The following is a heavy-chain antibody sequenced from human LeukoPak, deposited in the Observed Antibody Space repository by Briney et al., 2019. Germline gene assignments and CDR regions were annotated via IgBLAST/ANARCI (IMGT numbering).Heavy chain of an antibody. V-gene: IGHV4-59*01. Sequence: SETVSLTCSVSGGSMRTYYWSWVRRPPGKGLGWIGHIYYSGSTNYNPSLKSRGPISVYTSKNQFSLKLNSVTAADTAVYDCARDTYYYNGVASWNDVFDIWGQGAMVTVSS. D-gene: IGHD2-8*01. J-gene: IGHJ3*02. CDR3: ARDTYYYNGVASWNDVFDI. CDR2: IYYSGST. CDR1: GGSMRTYY.